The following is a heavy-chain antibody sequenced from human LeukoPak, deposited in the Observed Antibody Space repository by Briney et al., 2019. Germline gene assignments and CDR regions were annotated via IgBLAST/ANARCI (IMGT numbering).Heavy chain of an antibody. Sequence: SETLSLTCSVSGGSITSYYLSWIRQPAGKGLEWIGRIYSGSPYYNPSLKSRVTISVDTSKKQFSLKLSSVTAADTAVYYCARHVGFITMVRGVINNNWFDPWGQGTLVTVSS. J-gene: IGHJ5*02. V-gene: IGHV4-59*05. CDR3: ARHVGFITMVRGVINNNWFDP. CDR1: GGSITSYY. CDR2: IYSGSP. D-gene: IGHD3-10*01.